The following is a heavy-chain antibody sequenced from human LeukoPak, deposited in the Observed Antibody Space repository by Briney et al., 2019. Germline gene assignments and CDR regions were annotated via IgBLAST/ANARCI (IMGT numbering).Heavy chain of an antibody. CDR2: ISYDGSNK. V-gene: IGHV3-30*04. J-gene: IGHJ4*02. Sequence: GGSLRLSCAASGFTFSSYAMHWVRQAPGKGLEWVAVISYDGSNKYYADSVKGRFTISRDNSKNTLYLQMNSLRAEDTAVYYCASGSTVDIVATIKGVLWDYWGQGTLVTVSS. D-gene: IGHD5-12*01. CDR3: ASGSTVDIVATIKGVLWDY. CDR1: GFTFSSYA.